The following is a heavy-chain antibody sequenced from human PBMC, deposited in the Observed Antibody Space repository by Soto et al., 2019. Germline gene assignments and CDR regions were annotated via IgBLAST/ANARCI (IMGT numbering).Heavy chain of an antibody. D-gene: IGHD4-17*01. CDR2: ISSSSSTI. CDR3: ASEYDYGDLNYYYYGMDV. J-gene: IGHJ6*02. CDR1: GFTFSSYS. Sequence: EVQLVESGGGLVQPGGSLRLSCAASGFTFSSYSMNWVRQAPGKGLEWVSYISSSSSTIYYADSVKGRFTISRDNAKNKVYLQMNSLRDEDTAVYYCASEYDYGDLNYYYYGMDVWGQGTTVSVSS. V-gene: IGHV3-48*02.